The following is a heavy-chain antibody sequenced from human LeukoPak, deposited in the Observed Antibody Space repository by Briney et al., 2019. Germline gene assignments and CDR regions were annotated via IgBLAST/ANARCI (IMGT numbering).Heavy chain of an antibody. CDR3: AELGITMIGGV. J-gene: IGHJ6*04. CDR2: IDSGRGSST. V-gene: IGHV3-48*03. D-gene: IGHD3-10*02. Sequence: GGSLRLSCAASGFTFSSYEMNWVRQAPGKGLEWVSYIDSGRGSSTNYANSVKGRFTISRDNAKNSLYLQMNSLRAEDTAVYYCAELGITMIGGVWGKGTTVTISS. CDR1: GFTFSSYE.